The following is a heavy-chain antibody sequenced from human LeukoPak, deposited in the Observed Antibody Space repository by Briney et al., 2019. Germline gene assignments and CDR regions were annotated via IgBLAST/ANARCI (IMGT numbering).Heavy chain of an antibody. Sequence: NPGGSLRLSRAASGLTVNNNYMTWVRQAPGKGLEWVSVLYSNSNTYYADSVKGRFTISRDSSKNTLYLQMNSLRAEDTAVYYCARGITMMIVAPGYWGQGTLVTVSS. V-gene: IGHV3-53*01. CDR2: LYSNSNT. CDR3: ARGITMMIVAPGY. D-gene: IGHD3-22*01. CDR1: GLTVNNNY. J-gene: IGHJ4*02.